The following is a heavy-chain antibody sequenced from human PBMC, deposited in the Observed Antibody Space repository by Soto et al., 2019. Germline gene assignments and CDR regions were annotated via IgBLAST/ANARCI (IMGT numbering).Heavy chain of an antibody. CDR3: TRYNHNYYYYGMDV. D-gene: IGHD1-1*01. V-gene: IGHV3-49*04. CDR1: GFTFGDYA. J-gene: IGHJ6*02. Sequence: PGGSLRLSCTASGFTFGDYAMSWVRQAPGKGLEWVGFIRIKAYGGTTEYAASVKGRFTISRDDSKSIAYLQMNSLKTEDTAVYYCTRYNHNYYYYGMDVWGQGTTVTVSS. CDR2: IRIKAYGGTT.